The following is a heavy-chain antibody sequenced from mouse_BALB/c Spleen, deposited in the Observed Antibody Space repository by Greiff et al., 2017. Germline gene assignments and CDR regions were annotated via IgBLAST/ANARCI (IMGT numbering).Heavy chain of an antibody. J-gene: IGHJ1*01. CDR2: IDPANGNT. D-gene: IGHD2-1*01. CDR1: GFNIKDTY. Sequence: VQLQQSGAELVKPGASVKLSCTASGFNIKDTYMHWVKQRPEQGLEWIGRIDPANGNTKYDPKFQGKATITADTSSNTAYLQLSSLTSEDTAVYYCARGGNYPWYFDVWGAGTTVTVSS. CDR3: ARGGNYPWYFDV. V-gene: IGHV14-3*02.